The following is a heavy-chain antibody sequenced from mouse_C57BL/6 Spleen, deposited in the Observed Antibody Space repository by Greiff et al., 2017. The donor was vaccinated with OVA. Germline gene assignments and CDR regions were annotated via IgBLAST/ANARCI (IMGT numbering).Heavy chain of an antibody. CDR2: IYPGNSDT. V-gene: IGHV1-5*01. J-gene: IGHJ2*01. Sequence: DVKLVESGTVLARPGASVKMSCKTSGYTFTSYWMHWVKQRPGQGLEWIGAIYPGNSDTNYNQKFKGKAKLTAVTSASTAYMELSSLTNEDSAVYYCRVITTTSFDYWGQGTTLTVSS. CDR3: RVITTTSFDY. CDR1: GYTFTSYW. D-gene: IGHD1-1*01.